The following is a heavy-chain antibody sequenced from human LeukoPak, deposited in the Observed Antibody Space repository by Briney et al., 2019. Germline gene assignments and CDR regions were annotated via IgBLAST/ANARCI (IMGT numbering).Heavy chain of an antibody. J-gene: IGHJ3*02. CDR3: ARDRYCSSTSCYENAFDI. CDR2: IYYSGST. D-gene: IGHD2-2*01. CDR1: GGSISSSSYY. V-gene: IGHV4-39*07. Sequence: SETLSLTCTVSGGSISSSSYYWGWIRQPPGKGLEWIGSIYYSGSTYYNPSLKSRVTISVDTSKNQFSLKLSSVTAADTAVYYCARDRYCSSTSCYENAFDIWGQGTMVTVSS.